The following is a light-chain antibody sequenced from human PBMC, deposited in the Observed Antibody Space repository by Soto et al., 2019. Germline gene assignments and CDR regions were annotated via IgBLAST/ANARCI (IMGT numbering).Light chain of an antibody. J-gene: IGLJ2*01. V-gene: IGLV2-23*01. CDR2: EGS. Sequence: QSALTQPASASGSPGQSITISCTGTSSDVGSYNLVSWYQQHPGKAPKLMIYEGSKRPSGVSNRFSGSKSGNTASLTISGLQAEDEADYYCCSYASSRSLVFGGGTKLTVL. CDR1: SSDVGSYNL. CDR3: CSYASSRSLV.